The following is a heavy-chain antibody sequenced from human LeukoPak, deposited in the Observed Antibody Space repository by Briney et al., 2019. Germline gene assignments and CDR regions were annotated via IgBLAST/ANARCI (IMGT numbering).Heavy chain of an antibody. CDR1: GGSISSYY. CDR2: IYYSGST. Sequence: PSETLSLTCTVSGGSISSYYWSWIRQPPGKGLEWIGYIYYSGSTNYNPSLKSRVTISVDTSKNQSSLKLSSVTAADTAVYYCARLGRLGGMDVWGQGTTVTVSS. V-gene: IGHV4-59*08. J-gene: IGHJ6*02. CDR3: ARLGRLGGMDV. D-gene: IGHD5-12*01.